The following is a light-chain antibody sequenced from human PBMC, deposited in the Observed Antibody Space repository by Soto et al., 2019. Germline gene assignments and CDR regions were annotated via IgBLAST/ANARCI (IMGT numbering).Light chain of an antibody. V-gene: IGKV1-6*01. J-gene: IGKJ1*01. CDR1: QGIAKD. Sequence: AIQLTQSPSSLSASVGDRVTITCRASQGIAKDLGWYQQKPGKAPRLLIFGASFLQSGVPSRFSGSGYGQDFTLTINGLQPEEFASYYCLQNYYSFRTFGQGTKVEIK. CDR2: GAS. CDR3: LQNYYSFRT.